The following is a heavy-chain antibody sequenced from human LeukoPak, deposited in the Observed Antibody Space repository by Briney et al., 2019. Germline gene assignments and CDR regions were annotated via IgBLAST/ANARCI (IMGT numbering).Heavy chain of an antibody. V-gene: IGHV1-69*06. CDR2: IIPIFGTA. Sequence: ASVKVSCKASGGTFSSYAISWVRQAPGQGLEWMGRIIPIFGTANYAQKFQGRVTITADKSTSTAYMELSSLRSEDTAVYYCARVGLGGSGWYGLDYWGQGTLVTVSS. CDR1: GGTFSSYA. D-gene: IGHD6-19*01. J-gene: IGHJ4*02. CDR3: ARVGLGGSGWYGLDY.